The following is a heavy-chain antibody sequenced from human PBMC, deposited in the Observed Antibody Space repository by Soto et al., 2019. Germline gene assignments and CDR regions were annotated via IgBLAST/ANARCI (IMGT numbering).Heavy chain of an antibody. D-gene: IGHD3-10*01. CDR1: GGSISSGGYY. CDR2: IYYSGST. CDR3: ARTVGSVGFGEGYYYYGMDV. V-gene: IGHV4-31*03. J-gene: IGHJ6*02. Sequence: SETLSLTCTVSGGSISSGGYYWSWIRQHPGKGLEWIGYIYYSGSTYYNPSLKSRVTISVDTSKNQFSLKLSSVTAADTAVYYCARTVGSVGFGEGYYYYGMDVWGQGTTVTVSS.